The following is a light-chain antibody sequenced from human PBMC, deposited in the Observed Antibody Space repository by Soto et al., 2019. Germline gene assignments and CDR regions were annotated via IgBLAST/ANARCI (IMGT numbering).Light chain of an antibody. Sequence: QSALAQPASVSGSPGQSITISCTGTSNDIGLYNYVSWYQQHPGKAPKLIIYVVSSRPSGISNRFSASKSGNTASLTISGLQAEDEADYYCASYARASTLVVFGGGTQLTVL. J-gene: IGLJ2*01. V-gene: IGLV2-14*01. CDR3: ASYARASTLVV. CDR1: SNDIGLYNY. CDR2: VVS.